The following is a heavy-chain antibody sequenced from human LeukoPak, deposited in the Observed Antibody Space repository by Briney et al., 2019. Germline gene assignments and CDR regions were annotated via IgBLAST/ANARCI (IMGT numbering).Heavy chain of an antibody. CDR3: ARAESYCSSTSCDYYYMDV. CDR2: IKPDGSER. V-gene: IGHV3-7*01. CDR1: GFTFRSYW. Sequence: GSLRLSCAASGFTFRSYWMAWVRQAPGKGLEWVANIKPDGSERYSVDSVKGRFTVSRDNAQNSLYLQVNSLRADDTAVYYCARAESYCSSTSCDYYYMDVWGKGTTVTVAS. J-gene: IGHJ6*03. D-gene: IGHD2-2*01.